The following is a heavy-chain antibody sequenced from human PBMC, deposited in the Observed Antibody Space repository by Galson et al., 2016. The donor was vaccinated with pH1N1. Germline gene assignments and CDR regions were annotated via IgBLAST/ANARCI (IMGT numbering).Heavy chain of an antibody. V-gene: IGHV4-59*01. D-gene: IGHD3-22*01. Sequence: SCKASGNTFTSYYMHGVRQAPGKGLEWIGYISYSGTTSYKPSLKTRVTISVDTSKHQFSLKLSSVTAADTALYYCAGDRAFIVVGEGWYYYYGLDVWGQGTTVTVSS. CDR2: ISYSGTT. CDR1: GNTFTSYY. J-gene: IGHJ6*02. CDR3: AGDRAFIVVGEGWYYYYGLDV.